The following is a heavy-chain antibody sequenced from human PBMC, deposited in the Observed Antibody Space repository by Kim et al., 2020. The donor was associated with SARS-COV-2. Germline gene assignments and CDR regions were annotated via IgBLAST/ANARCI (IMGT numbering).Heavy chain of an antibody. J-gene: IGHJ1*01. Sequence: SETLSLTCTVSGGSISNSYWTWIRQPPGKGLEWIGYVYNSGTTNSNPSLKSLFTISVDTSKSQFYLKLTPVTAADTAVYYCARALGVVADFWGQGTLVTVSS. D-gene: IGHD6-25*01. CDR1: GGSISNSY. CDR3: ARALGVVADF. CDR2: VYNSGTT. V-gene: IGHV4-59*13.